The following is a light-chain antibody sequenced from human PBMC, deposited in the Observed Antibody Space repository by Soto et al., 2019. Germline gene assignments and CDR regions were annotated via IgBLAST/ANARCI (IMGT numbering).Light chain of an antibody. J-gene: IGKJ1*01. CDR3: QQYNSWLWT. CDR1: QSVSSK. CDR2: GAS. Sequence: ILITRSPSTLSLXPGXLXXXXXXASQSVSSKLAWYQQKPGQAPRLLIYGASTRATGIPARFSGSGSGTEFTLIISSLQSEDSAVYYCQQYNSWLWTFGQGTKVDIK. V-gene: IGKV3-15*01.